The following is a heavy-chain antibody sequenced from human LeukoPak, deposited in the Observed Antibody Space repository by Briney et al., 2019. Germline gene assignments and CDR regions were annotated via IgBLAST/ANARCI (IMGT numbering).Heavy chain of an antibody. Sequence: GVSLRLSCAASGFSFSSYWMTWVRQAPGKGLEWVANIKDDGSERNYMDSVKGRFTISRDNGKNLLHLQMNSLRAEDTAVYFCAGGSGWTSDYWGQRTLVTVSS. J-gene: IGHJ4*02. V-gene: IGHV3-7*03. D-gene: IGHD6-19*01. CDR3: AGGSGWTSDY. CDR1: GFSFSSYW. CDR2: IKDDGSER.